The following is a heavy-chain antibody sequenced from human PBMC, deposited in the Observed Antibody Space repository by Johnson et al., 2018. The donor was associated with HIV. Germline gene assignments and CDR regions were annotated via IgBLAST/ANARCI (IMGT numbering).Heavy chain of an antibody. CDR1: GFIFRTNG. Sequence: QVQLVESGGGVVQPGGPLRLSCAASGFIFRTNGMHWVRQAPGKGLEWVSFIHYDGSDKSYADSVEGRFTISRDNSKNTLYLQMNNLRTEDTGLYYCAKDGGKWSYSFDVWGQGTMVSVSS. CDR3: AKDGGKWSYSFDV. V-gene: IGHV3-30*02. CDR2: IHYDGSDK. D-gene: IGHD2-8*01. J-gene: IGHJ3*01.